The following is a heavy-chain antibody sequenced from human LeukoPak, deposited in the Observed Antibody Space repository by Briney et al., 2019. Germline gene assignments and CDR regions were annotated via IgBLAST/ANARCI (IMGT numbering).Heavy chain of an antibody. Sequence: SETLSLTCSVSGASISRTTYYWGWIRQPPGKGLEWIGSVFYTGTAYYNPSLRSRVTVSVDTSKNQFSLKLSSVTAADTAVYYCARRYSSGYYHNPFDYWGQGTLVTVSS. J-gene: IGHJ4*02. CDR3: ARRYSSGYYHNPFDY. CDR2: VFYTGTA. CDR1: GASISRTTYY. V-gene: IGHV4-39*07. D-gene: IGHD3-22*01.